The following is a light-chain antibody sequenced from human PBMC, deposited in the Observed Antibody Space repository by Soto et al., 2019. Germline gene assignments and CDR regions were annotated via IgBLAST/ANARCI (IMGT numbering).Light chain of an antibody. CDR3: QQYDSSFRT. Sequence: EIVLTQSPGTLSLSPGERATLSCRASQSVSSNYLAWYQQKPGQAPRLLIYGASSRATGIPDRFSGSGSGTDFTLTISRLEPEDFAVYYCQQYDSSFRTFGQGTRWIS. V-gene: IGKV3-20*01. J-gene: IGKJ1*01. CDR1: QSVSSNY. CDR2: GAS.